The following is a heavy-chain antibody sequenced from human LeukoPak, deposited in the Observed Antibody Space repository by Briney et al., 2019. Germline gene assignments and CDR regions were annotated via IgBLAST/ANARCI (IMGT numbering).Heavy chain of an antibody. CDR2: INPHSGDT. CDR3: AKIGRSGWYYHFDY. CDR1: GYTFTDYY. J-gene: IGHJ4*02. Sequence: ASVKVSCKASGYTFTDYYFHWMRQAPGQGLEWMGWINPHSGDTNYAQKFQGRVTMTRDTSISTVYKELSRLTSDDTAVFYCAKIGRSGWYYHFDYWGQGTLVTVSS. D-gene: IGHD6-19*01. V-gene: IGHV1-2*02.